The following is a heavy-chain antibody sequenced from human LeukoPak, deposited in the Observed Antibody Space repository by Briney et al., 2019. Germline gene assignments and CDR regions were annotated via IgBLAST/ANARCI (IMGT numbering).Heavy chain of an antibody. CDR2: IYSGGGT. D-gene: IGHD5-24*01. J-gene: IGHJ5*02. Sequence: GGSLRLSCAASGFTVSSNYMSWVRQAPGKGLEWVSVIYSGGGTYYADSVKGRFTISRDNSKNTVYLQMNSLRAEDTAVYYCARTENYIPEDRFDPWGQGTLVTVSS. V-gene: IGHV3-66*01. CDR1: GFTVSSNY. CDR3: ARTENYIPEDRFDP.